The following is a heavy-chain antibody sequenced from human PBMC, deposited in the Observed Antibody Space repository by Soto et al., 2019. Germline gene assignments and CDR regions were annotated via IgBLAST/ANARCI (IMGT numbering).Heavy chain of an antibody. Sequence: GASVKVSCKASGGTFSSYTISWVRQAPGQGLEWMGRIIPILGIANYAQKFQGRVTITADKSTSTAYMELSSLRSEDTAGYYCARDEHIVATTEPNYYYYYYMDVWGKGTTVTVSS. D-gene: IGHD5-12*01. CDR1: GGTFSSYT. V-gene: IGHV1-69*04. J-gene: IGHJ6*03. CDR2: IIPILGIA. CDR3: ARDEHIVATTEPNYYYYYYMDV.